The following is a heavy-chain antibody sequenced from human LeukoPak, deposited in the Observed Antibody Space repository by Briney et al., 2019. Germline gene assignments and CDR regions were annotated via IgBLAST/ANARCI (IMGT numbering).Heavy chain of an antibody. V-gene: IGHV4-39*01. J-gene: IGHJ4*02. D-gene: IGHD6-25*01. CDR2: ISFGESA. Sequence: SETLSLTCTVSGGSFSSSSYYWGWIRQAPGKGLVWIGSISFGESAHYNPSINRRAAISVDMSKNRFSLKLTSVTAADAAMYFCARQDPSAAADCRGYFDYWGQGIVVTVSS. CDR1: GGSFSSSSYY. CDR3: ARQDPSAAADCRGYFDY.